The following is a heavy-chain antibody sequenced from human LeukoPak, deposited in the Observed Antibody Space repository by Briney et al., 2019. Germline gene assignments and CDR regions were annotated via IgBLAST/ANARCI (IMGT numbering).Heavy chain of an antibody. J-gene: IGHJ4*02. D-gene: IGHD1-14*01. Sequence: GASVKLTFTGSGYTFTVNYMAWLRVAPGQGLEWMGWINPNSGGTNYAQKFQGRVTMTRDTSISTAYMELSRLRSDDTAVYYCAKARLGGRIYNHFDYWGQGTLVTVSS. CDR1: GYTFTVNY. CDR2: INPNSGGT. V-gene: IGHV1-2*02. CDR3: AKARLGGRIYNHFDY.